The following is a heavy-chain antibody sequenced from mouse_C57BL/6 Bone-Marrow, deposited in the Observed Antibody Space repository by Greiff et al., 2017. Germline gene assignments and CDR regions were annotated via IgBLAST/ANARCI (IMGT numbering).Heavy chain of an antibody. CDR3: ARRGDYDPAWFAY. CDR1: GYAFSSSW. CDR2: IYPGDGDT. V-gene: IGHV1-82*01. D-gene: IGHD2-4*01. J-gene: IGHJ3*01. Sequence: VQLQESGPELVKPGASVKISCKASGYAFSSSWMNWVKQRPGKGLEWIGRIYPGDGDTNYNGKFKGKATLTADKSSSTASMQLSSLTSEDSAVYFCARRGDYDPAWFAYWGQGTLVTVSA.